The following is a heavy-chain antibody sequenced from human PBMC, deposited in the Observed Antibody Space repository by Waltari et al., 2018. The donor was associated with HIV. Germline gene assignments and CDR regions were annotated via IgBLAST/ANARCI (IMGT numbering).Heavy chain of an antibody. CDR2: IYTSGST. Sequence: QVQLQESGPGLVKPSQTLSLTCTVSGGSISSGSYYWRWIRQPAGKCLEWIGRIYTSGSTNYNPSLKSRVTISVDTSKNQFSLKLSSVTAADTAVYYCATQPHQNTYCGGDCYHFDYWGQGTLVTVSS. D-gene: IGHD2-21*02. V-gene: IGHV4-61*02. CDR3: ATQPHQNTYCGGDCYHFDY. J-gene: IGHJ4*02. CDR1: GGSISSGSYY.